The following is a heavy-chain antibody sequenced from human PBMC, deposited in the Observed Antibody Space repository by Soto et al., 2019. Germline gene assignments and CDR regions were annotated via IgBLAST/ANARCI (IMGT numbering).Heavy chain of an antibody. CDR3: AKSMTLRRFGELGP. D-gene: IGHD3-10*01. V-gene: IGHV3-23*01. Sequence: EVQLLESGGGLVQPGGSLGLSCAASEFTFSNYAMTWVRQAPGKGLEWVSGISGSGGNTHYAASVKGRFTIATDNSKKTLYLQMNTLRAEDMAVYYCAKSMTLRRFGELGPWGQGTTVTVSS. CDR1: EFTFSNYA. J-gene: IGHJ6*02. CDR2: ISGSGGNT.